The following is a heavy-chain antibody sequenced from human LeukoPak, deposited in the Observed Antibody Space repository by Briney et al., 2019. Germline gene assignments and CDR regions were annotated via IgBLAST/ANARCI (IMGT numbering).Heavy chain of an antibody. D-gene: IGHD3-22*01. Sequence: SETLSLTCTVSGGSISSYYWSWIRQPAGKGLEWIGRIYTSGSTNYNPSLKSRVTISVDTSKNQFSLKLSSVTAADTAVYYCARGRGSYDSSGSWFDPWGQGTLVTVSS. V-gene: IGHV4-4*07. J-gene: IGHJ5*02. CDR2: IYTSGST. CDR3: ARGRGSYDSSGSWFDP. CDR1: GGSISSYY.